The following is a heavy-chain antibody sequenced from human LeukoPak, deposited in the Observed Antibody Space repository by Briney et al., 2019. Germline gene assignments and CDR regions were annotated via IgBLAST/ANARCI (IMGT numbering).Heavy chain of an antibody. CDR1: GFTFTTYS. Sequence: PGGSLRLSCVISGFTFTTYSMHWVRQAPGKGLEWVAFIRYDGSNKYYADSVKGRFTISRDNSKNTLYLQMNSLRAEDTAVYYCANIDYGYIYMDVWGKGTTVTISS. V-gene: IGHV3-30*02. CDR3: ANIDYGYIYMDV. D-gene: IGHD3-16*02. J-gene: IGHJ6*03. CDR2: IRYDGSNK.